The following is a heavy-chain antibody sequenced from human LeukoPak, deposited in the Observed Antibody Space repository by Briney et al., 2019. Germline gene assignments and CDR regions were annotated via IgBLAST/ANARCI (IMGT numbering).Heavy chain of an antibody. CDR1: GGSISRYY. D-gene: IGHD1/OR15-1a*01. J-gene: IGHJ6*03. Sequence: SETLSLTCTVSGGSISRYYWSWIRQPAGKGLEWIGRIYTSGSTNYNPSLTSRVTMSVDTSQNQFSLKLSSVTAADTAVYYCARQQSPAYYYYYMDVWGKGTTVTVSS. V-gene: IGHV4-4*07. CDR3: ARQQSPAYYYYYMDV. CDR2: IYTSGST.